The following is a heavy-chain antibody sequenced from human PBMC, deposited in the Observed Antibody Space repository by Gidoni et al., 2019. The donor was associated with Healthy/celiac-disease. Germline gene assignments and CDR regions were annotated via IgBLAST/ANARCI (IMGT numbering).Heavy chain of an antibody. D-gene: IGHD5-12*01. V-gene: IGHV4-38-2*01. CDR2: IYHSGST. CDR1: GYSISSGYY. CDR3: ATSPVAHAFDI. J-gene: IGHJ3*02. Sequence: QVQLQESGPGLVKPSETLSLTCAVSGYSISSGYYWGWIRQPPGKGLEWIGSIYHSGSTYYNPSLKSRVTISVDTSKNQFSLKLSSVTAADTAVYYCATSPVAHAFDIWGQGTMVTVSS.